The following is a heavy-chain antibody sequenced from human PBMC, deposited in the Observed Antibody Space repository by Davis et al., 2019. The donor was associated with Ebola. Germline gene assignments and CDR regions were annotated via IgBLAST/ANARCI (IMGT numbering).Heavy chain of an antibody. CDR3: AREGRGSGSYFDHYYYYYGMDV. CDR1: GYTFTGYY. V-gene: IGHV1-18*04. Sequence: AASVKVSCKASGYTFTGYYMHWVRQAPGQGLEWMGWIITDNGNRNYAQKLQGRVTMTTDTSTSTAYMELRSLRSDDTAVYYCAREGRGSGSYFDHYYYYYGMDVWGQGTTVTVSS. CDR2: IITDNGNR. J-gene: IGHJ6*02. D-gene: IGHD1-26*01.